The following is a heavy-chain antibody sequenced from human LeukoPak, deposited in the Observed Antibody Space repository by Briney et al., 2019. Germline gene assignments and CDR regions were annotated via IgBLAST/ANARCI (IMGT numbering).Heavy chain of an antibody. Sequence: GGSLRLSCAASGFTFDDYAMHWVRQAPGKGLEWVAVISYDGSNKYYADSVKGRFTISRDNSKNTLYLQMNSLRAEDTAVYYCARDGDYYDSSWFDYWGQGTLVTVSS. CDR2: ISYDGSNK. D-gene: IGHD3-22*01. V-gene: IGHV3-30-3*01. CDR3: ARDGDYYDSSWFDY. J-gene: IGHJ4*02. CDR1: GFTFDDYA.